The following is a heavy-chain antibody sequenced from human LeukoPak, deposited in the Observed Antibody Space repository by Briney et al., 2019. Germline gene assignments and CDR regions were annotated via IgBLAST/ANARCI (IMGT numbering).Heavy chain of an antibody. CDR3: ARCLYPGIGAAANDAFDI. D-gene: IGHD6-13*01. J-gene: IGHJ3*02. V-gene: IGHV3-33*01. CDR1: GFTFSSYG. Sequence: PGGSLRLSCAASGFTFSSYGMHWVRQAPGKGLEWVAVIWYDGRNKYYADSVKGRFTISRDNSKNTLYLQMSSLRAEDTAVYYCARCLYPGIGAAANDAFDIWGQGTMDTVSS. CDR2: IWYDGRNK.